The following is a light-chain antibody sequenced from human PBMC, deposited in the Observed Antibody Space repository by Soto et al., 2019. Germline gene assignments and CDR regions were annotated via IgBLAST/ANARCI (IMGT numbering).Light chain of an antibody. CDR2: DVN. CDR3: CSYAGSSTWV. CDR1: SNDVGGYNY. Sequence: QSALTQPRSVSGSPGQSVTISCTGTSNDVGGYNYVSWYQQHPGKAPKLLIPDVNKRPSGVPDRFSGSKSGNTASLIISGLQAEDEADYYCCSYAGSSTWVFGGGTKLTVL. V-gene: IGLV2-11*01. J-gene: IGLJ3*02.